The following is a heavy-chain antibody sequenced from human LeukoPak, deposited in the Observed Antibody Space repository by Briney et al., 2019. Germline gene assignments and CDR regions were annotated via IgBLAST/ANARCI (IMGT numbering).Heavy chain of an antibody. D-gene: IGHD3-22*01. CDR1: GFTFSSYA. V-gene: IGHV3-23*01. J-gene: IGHJ6*02. Sequence: PGGSLRLSCAASGFTFSSYAMSWVRQAPGKGLEWVSAISGSGGSTYYADSVKGRFTISRDNSKNTLYLQMNSLRAEDTAVYYCAKDSYDSSGESLHYYYYYGMDVWGQGTTVTVSS. CDR3: AKDSYDSSGESLHYYYYYGMDV. CDR2: ISGSGGST.